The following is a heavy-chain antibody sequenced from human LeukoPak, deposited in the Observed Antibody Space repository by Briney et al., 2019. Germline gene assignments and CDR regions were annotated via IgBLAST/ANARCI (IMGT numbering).Heavy chain of an antibody. CDR1: GFTFSSYS. V-gene: IGHV3-21*01. J-gene: IGHJ3*02. CDR2: ISSSSSYI. Sequence: GGSLRLSCAASGFTFSSYSMNWVRQAPGKGLEWVSSISSSSSYIYYADSVKGRFTISRDNAKNSLYLQMNSLRAEDTAVYYCARVAAAGIGAFDIWGQGTMVTVSS. CDR3: ARVAAAGIGAFDI. D-gene: IGHD6-13*01.